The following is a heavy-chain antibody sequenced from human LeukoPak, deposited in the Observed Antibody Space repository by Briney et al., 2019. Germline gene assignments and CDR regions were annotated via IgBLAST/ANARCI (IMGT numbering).Heavy chain of an antibody. CDR3: ARHDSFIPY. D-gene: IGHD3-16*02. J-gene: IGHJ4*02. V-gene: IGHV3-23*01. CDR1: GFTFSDYA. Sequence: GGSLRLSCAASGFTFSDYAMSWVRQAAGKGLEWVSGISDTGRRTYYTDSVQGRSTISRDESKKTVYLLMNTLRAEDTAVYFCARHDSFIPYWGQGTLVTVSS. CDR2: ISDTGRRT.